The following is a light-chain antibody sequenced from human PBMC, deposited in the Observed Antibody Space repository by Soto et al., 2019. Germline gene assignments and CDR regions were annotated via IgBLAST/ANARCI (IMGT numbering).Light chain of an antibody. CDR3: QQHDKWPRWT. Sequence: EIVLTQSPGTLSLSPVERATLSWRSSQSVSNNYLAWYQQKPGQAPRLLIYAASTRATGIPVRFYGSGSGTEFTLTISSLQSEDFAVYYCQQHDKWPRWTFGQGTKVDMK. J-gene: IGKJ1*01. CDR2: AAS. V-gene: IGKV3-15*01. CDR1: QSVSNN.